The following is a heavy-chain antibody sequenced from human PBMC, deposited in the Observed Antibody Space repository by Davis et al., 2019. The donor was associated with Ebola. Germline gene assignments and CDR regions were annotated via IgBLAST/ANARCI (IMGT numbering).Heavy chain of an antibody. CDR2: INTNTGNP. J-gene: IGHJ4*02. CDR1: GYTFITYV. D-gene: IGHD2-8*01. CDR3: ARGRMLSDY. Sequence: ASVKVSCKASGYTFITYVINWVRQAPGQGLEWMGWINTNTGNPTYAQGFTGRFVFSLDTSVSTAYLQISSLKAEDTAVYYCARGRMLSDYWGQGTLVTVSS. V-gene: IGHV7-4-1*02.